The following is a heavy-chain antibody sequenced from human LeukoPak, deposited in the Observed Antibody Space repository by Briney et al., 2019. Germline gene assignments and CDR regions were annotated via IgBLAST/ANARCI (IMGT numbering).Heavy chain of an antibody. CDR3: ARQATTQDY. J-gene: IGHJ4*02. V-gene: IGHV5-51*01. CDR2: IYPGDSDT. D-gene: IGHD1-14*01. CDR1: GYIFTSYW. Sequence: NPGESLKISCQGSGYIFTSYWIGWVRQMPGKGLEWMVIIYPGDSDTRYSPSFQCQVTISADKSISTAYLQWSSLKASDTAMYYCARQATTQDYWGQGTLVTVSS.